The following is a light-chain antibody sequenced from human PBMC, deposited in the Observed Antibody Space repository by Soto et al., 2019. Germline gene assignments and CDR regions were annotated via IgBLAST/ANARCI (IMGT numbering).Light chain of an antibody. J-gene: IGKJ2*01. V-gene: IGKV3-20*01. CDR3: QEYGSSPPRYT. CDR2: GAS. Sequence: EFVLTQSPGTLSLSPGERATLSCRASQGLNSNFFAWYQQRPGQAPRLLIYGASTRVTGVPDRFSGSGSGTDLTLTISRLEPEDFAVYYCQEYGSSPPRYTFGQGTKLEI. CDR1: QGLNSNF.